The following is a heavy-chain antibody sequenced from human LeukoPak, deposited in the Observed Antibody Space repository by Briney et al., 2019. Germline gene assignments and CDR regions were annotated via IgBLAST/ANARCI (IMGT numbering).Heavy chain of an antibody. CDR1: GFIFNSYA. Sequence: GGSLRLSCAVSGFIFNSYAMSWVRQAPGKGLEWVSSISGSSGSTYYADSVKGRFTISRDNSKNTVHLQMNSLRADDAALYYCAKGALAAAGSGFEYWGQGTLVTVFS. CDR3: AKGALAAAGSGFEY. J-gene: IGHJ4*02. D-gene: IGHD6-13*01. V-gene: IGHV3-23*01. CDR2: ISGSSGST.